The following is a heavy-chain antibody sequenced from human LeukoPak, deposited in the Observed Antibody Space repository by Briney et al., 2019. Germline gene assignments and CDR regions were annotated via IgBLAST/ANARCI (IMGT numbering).Heavy chain of an antibody. V-gene: IGHV1-2*06. Sequence: ASVKVSCKSSGYTFTDYYIHWVRQAPGQGLKWMGRINPNSGGTNYAQKFQDRVTMTRDTSISTAYMELSRLRSDDTAVYYCARVGAAGTGYSYFDYWGQGTLVTVSS. J-gene: IGHJ4*02. CDR1: GYTFTDYY. D-gene: IGHD6-13*01. CDR2: INPNSGGT. CDR3: ARVGAAGTGYSYFDY.